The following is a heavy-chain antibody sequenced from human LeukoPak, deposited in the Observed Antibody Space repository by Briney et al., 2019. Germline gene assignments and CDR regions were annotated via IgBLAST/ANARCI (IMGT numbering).Heavy chain of an antibody. CDR2: IWYDGSNT. J-gene: IGHJ3*02. V-gene: IGHV3-33*01. D-gene: IGHD2-2*03. CDR3: ARARDVDIVVVPAADDAFDI. CDR1: GFTFSSYG. Sequence: GGSLRLSCAASGFTFSSYGMHWVRQAPGKGLEWVAVIWYDGSNTYYADSVKGRFTISRDNSKNTLYLQMNSLRAEDTAVYYCARARDVDIVVVPAADDAFDIWGQGTMVTVSS.